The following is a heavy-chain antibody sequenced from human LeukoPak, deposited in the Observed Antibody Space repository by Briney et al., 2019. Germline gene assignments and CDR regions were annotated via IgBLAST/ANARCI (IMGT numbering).Heavy chain of an antibody. CDR3: ARAPCTNGVCYKWFDP. V-gene: IGHV3-30*03. D-gene: IGHD2-8*01. Sequence: PGGSLRLSCAASGFTFSSYGMHWVRQAPGKGLEWVVVISYDGSNKYYADSVKGRFTISRDNSKNTLYLQMNSLRAEDTAVYYCARAPCTNGVCYKWFDPWGQGTLVTVSS. CDR1: GFTFSSYG. CDR2: ISYDGSNK. J-gene: IGHJ5*02.